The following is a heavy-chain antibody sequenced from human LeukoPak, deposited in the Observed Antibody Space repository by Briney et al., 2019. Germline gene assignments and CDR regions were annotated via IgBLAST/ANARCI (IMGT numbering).Heavy chain of an antibody. CDR1: GYTFTGYY. Sequence: VASVKVSCKASGYTFTGYYMHWVRQAPGQGLEWMGGIIPIFGTANYAQKFQGRVTITTDESTSTAYMELSSLRSEDTAVYYCAATAYCSGGSCPLSYYYYYMDVWGKGTTVTVSS. V-gene: IGHV1-69*05. CDR3: AATAYCSGGSCPLSYYYYYMDV. D-gene: IGHD2-15*01. J-gene: IGHJ6*03. CDR2: IIPIFGTA.